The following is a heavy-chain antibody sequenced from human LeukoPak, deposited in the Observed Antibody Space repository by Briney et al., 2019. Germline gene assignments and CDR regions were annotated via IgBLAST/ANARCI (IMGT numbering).Heavy chain of an antibody. V-gene: IGHV3-43*01. CDR1: GFRFAEYT. J-gene: IGHJ4*02. CDR2: NSWNSARL. Sequence: PGGSLRLSCAASGFRFAEYTMHWVRQAPGEGLEWVSLNSWNSARLHYGDSVKGRFTISRDNSKNSLYLQMNSLRTEDTALYYCVKDLVAASENVRGWYPMDYWGQGTLVTVSS. CDR3: VKDLVAASENVRGWYPMDY. D-gene: IGHD6-19*01.